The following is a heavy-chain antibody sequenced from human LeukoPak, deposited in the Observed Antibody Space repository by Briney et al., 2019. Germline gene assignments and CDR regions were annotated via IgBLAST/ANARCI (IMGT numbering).Heavy chain of an antibody. Sequence: GGSLRLSCAASGFTFSSYGMHWVRQAPGKGLEWVAVIWYDGSNKYYADSVKGRFTISRDNSKNTLYLQMNSLRAEDTAVYYCARGIGYCSSTSCYGGDYYYGMDVWGQGTTVTVSS. CDR3: ARGIGYCSSTSCYGGDYYYGMDV. CDR1: GFTFSSYG. CDR2: IWYDGSNK. V-gene: IGHV3-33*01. D-gene: IGHD2-2*01. J-gene: IGHJ6*02.